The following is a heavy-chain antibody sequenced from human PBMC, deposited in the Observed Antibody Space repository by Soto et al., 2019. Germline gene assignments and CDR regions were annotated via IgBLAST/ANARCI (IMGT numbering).Heavy chain of an antibody. CDR2: ISWNSGSI. J-gene: IGHJ5*02. D-gene: IGHD2-2*01. V-gene: IGHV3-9*01. CDR3: AKGDAHGYCSSTSCSLLNWFDP. Sequence: GGSLRLSCAASGFTFGDYAMHWVRQAPGKGLEWVSGISWNSGSIGYADSVKGRFTISRDNAKDSLYLQMNSLRAEDTALYYCAKGDAHGYCSSTSCSLLNWFDPWGQGTLVTVSS. CDR1: GFTFGDYA.